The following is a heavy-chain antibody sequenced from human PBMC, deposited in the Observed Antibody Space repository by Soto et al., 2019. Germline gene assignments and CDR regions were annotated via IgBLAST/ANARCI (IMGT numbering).Heavy chain of an antibody. J-gene: IGHJ3*02. CDR3: VRPGYYDSSGYKRGNAFDI. V-gene: IGHV1-18*01. CDR2: ISAYNGNT. Sequence: QVQLVQSGAEVKKPGASVKVSCKASGYTFTSYGIIWVRQAPGQGLEWMGWISAYNGNTNYAQKLQGRVTMTTDTPXXXAXXELRSLRSDDTAVYYCVRPGYYDSSGYKRGNAFDIWGQGTMVTVSS. CDR1: GYTFTSYG. D-gene: IGHD3-22*01.